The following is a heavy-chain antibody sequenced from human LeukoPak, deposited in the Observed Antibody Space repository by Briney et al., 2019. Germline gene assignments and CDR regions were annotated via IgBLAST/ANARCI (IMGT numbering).Heavy chain of an antibody. V-gene: IGHV3-48*03. D-gene: IGHD5-24*01. CDR3: ARVMAGEGYDAFDI. CDR1: GFTFSSYE. CDR2: ISSSGSTI. J-gene: IGHJ3*02. Sequence: PGGSLRLSCAASGFTFSSYEMNWVRQVPGKGLEWVSYISSSGSTIYYADSVKGRFTISRDNAKNSLYLQMNSLRAEDTAVYYCARVMAGEGYDAFDIWGQGTMVTVSS.